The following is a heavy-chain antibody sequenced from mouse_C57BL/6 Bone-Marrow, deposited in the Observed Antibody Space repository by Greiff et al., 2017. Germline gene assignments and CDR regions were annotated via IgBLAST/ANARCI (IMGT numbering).Heavy chain of an antibody. CDR2: IDPSDSYT. J-gene: IGHJ2*01. D-gene: IGHD1-1*01. CDR3: ARYYYGSSYKDY. V-gene: IGHV1-50*01. Sequence: VQLQQPGAELVKPGASVKLSCKASGYTFTSYWMQWVKQRPGQGLEWIGEIDPSDSYTNYNQKFKGKAPLTVDTSSSTAYMQLSSLTSEDSAVYYCARYYYGSSYKDYWGQGTTLTVSS. CDR1: GYTFTSYW.